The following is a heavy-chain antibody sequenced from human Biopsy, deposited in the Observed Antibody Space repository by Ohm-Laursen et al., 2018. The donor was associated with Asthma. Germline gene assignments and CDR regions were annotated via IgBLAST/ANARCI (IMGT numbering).Heavy chain of an antibody. J-gene: IGHJ4*02. CDR2: VHSTGST. CDR1: PGSINDYY. V-gene: IGHV4-59*01. Sequence: TLSLTCTVSPGSINDYYWNWIRQFPGKGLEWIGYVHSTGSTRFNHSLKSRLTISVDTSVDQVSLKLTSVTAADTAVYYCARATSTWSQSGPHYFDHWGQGTLVTVSS. D-gene: IGHD6-13*01. CDR3: ARATSTWSQSGPHYFDH.